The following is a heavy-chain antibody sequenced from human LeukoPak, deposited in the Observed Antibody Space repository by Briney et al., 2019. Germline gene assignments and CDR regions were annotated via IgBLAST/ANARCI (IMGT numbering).Heavy chain of an antibody. J-gene: IGHJ4*02. CDR2: INAHRTI. CDR1: GFTFSPYS. Sequence: GGSLRLSCATSGFTFSPYSFNSVRQAPGKGLEWISYINAHRTIYYADSVEGRFTISRDNAKNSAYLQLNSLRVEDTAMYYCARSVEGSFDYWGQGTLVTVSS. D-gene: IGHD6-19*01. CDR3: ARSVEGSFDY. V-gene: IGHV3-48*01.